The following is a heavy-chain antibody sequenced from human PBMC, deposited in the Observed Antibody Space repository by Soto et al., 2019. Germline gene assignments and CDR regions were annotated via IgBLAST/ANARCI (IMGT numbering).Heavy chain of an antibody. CDR3: AREGGIVGATAADY. J-gene: IGHJ4*02. Sequence: QVQLQESGPGLVKPSQTLSLTCTVSGGSISSGGYYWSWIRQHPGKGLEWIGYIYYSGSTYYNPSLKSRVTISVDTAKNQSSLKLSSVTAADTAVYYCAREGGIVGATAADYWGQGTLVTVSS. D-gene: IGHD1-26*01. V-gene: IGHV4-31*03. CDR1: GGSISSGGYY. CDR2: IYYSGST.